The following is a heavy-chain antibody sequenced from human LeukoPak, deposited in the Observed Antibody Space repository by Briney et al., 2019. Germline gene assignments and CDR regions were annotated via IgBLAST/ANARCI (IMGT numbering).Heavy chain of an antibody. CDR1: GFTFNNCT. D-gene: IGHD5-18*01. CDR2: FPYGGSSK. V-gene: IGHV3-30-3*01. CDR3: ARGSGYNYGFPDY. Sequence: GGSLRLSCAASGFTFNNCTLHWVRQAPGKGLEWVAIFPYGGSSKYYADSVQGRFTISRDNSKNTLYLQMNSLRAEDTAVYYCARGSGYNYGFPDYWGQGTLVTVSS. J-gene: IGHJ4*02.